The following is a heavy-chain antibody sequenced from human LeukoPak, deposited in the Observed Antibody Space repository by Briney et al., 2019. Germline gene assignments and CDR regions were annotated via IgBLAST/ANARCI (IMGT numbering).Heavy chain of an antibody. CDR1: GGSFSGYY. CDR2: INHSGST. Sequence: SETLSLTCAVYGGSFSGYYWSWIRQPPGKGLEWIGEINHSGSTNYNPSLKSRVTISVDTSKNQFSLKLSSVTAADTAVYYCARHLPWYDFPYYFDYWGQGTLVTVSS. CDR3: ARHLPWYDFPYYFDY. D-gene: IGHD3-3*01. V-gene: IGHV4-34*01. J-gene: IGHJ4*02.